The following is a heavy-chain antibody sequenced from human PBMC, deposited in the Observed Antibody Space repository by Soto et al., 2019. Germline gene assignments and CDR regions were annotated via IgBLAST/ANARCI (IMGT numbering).Heavy chain of an antibody. V-gene: IGHV4-34*01. Sequence: SETLSLTCAVYGGSFSGYYWSWIRQPPGKGLEWIGEINHSGSTNYNPSLKSRVTISVDTSKNQFSLKLSSVTAADTAVYYCARGAIGVQLELYYYMDVWGKGTTVTVSS. D-gene: IGHD1-1*01. CDR2: INHSGST. CDR3: ARGAIGVQLELYYYMDV. J-gene: IGHJ6*03. CDR1: GGSFSGYY.